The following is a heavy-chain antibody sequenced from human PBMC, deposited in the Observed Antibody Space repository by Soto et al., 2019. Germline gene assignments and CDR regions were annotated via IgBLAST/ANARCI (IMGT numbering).Heavy chain of an antibody. Sequence: PVGFLRLSCAASGFIFNWHGVSWVRQAPGKGLEWVSTIDSTGTNKHYADSVKGRFTISRDSSRNTLDLQMNSLRAEDTALYYCVSWVSAHFDSWGQGALVTVSS. CDR3: VSWVSAHFDS. D-gene: IGHD2-8*01. V-gene: IGHV3-23*05. J-gene: IGHJ4*02. CDR2: IDSTGTNK. CDR1: GFIFNWHG.